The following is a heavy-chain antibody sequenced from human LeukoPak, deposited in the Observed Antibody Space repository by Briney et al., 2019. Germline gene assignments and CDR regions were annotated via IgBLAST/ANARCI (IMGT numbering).Heavy chain of an antibody. CDR2: IYTSGST. V-gene: IGHV4-61*02. J-gene: IGHJ6*03. CDR1: AGSISSGSYY. D-gene: IGHD6-19*01. CDR3: ARDASSGWYYYYYMDV. Sequence: SETLSLTCTVSAGSISSGSYYWSWIRQPAGKGLEWIGRIYTSGSTNYNPSLKSRVTISVDTSKNQFSLKLSSVTAADTAVYYCARDASSGWYYYYYMDVWGKGTTVTVSS.